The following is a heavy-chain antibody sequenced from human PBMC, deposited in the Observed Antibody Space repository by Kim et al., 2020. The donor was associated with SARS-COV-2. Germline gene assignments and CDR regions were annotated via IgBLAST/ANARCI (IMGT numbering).Heavy chain of an antibody. CDR2: IYYSGST. Sequence: SETLSLTCTVSGGSISSYYWSWIRQPPGKGLEWIGYIYYSGSTNYNPSLKSRVTISVDTSKNQFSLKLSSVTAADTAVYYCASITPSPFAFDIWGQGTMVTVSS. D-gene: IGHD1-20*01. CDR3: ASITPSPFAFDI. J-gene: IGHJ3*02. V-gene: IGHV4-59*01. CDR1: GGSISSYY.